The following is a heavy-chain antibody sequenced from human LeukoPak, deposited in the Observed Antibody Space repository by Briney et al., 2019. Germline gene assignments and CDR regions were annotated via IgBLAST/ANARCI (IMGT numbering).Heavy chain of an antibody. CDR1: GFTFSSYW. V-gene: IGHV3-7*01. CDR2: IKQDGSEK. D-gene: IGHD3-10*02. Sequence: GGSLRLSCAASGFTFSSYWMSWVRQAPGKGLERVANIKQDGSEKYYVDSVKGRFTISRDNAKNSLYLQMNSPRAEDTAVYYCAELGITMIGGVWGKGTTVTISS. CDR3: AELGITMIGGV. J-gene: IGHJ6*04.